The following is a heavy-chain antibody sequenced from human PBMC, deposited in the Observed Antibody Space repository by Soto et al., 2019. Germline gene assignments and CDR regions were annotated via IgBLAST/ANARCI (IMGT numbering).Heavy chain of an antibody. Sequence: ASVKVSCKASRYTFTDYYIHWVRQAPGQWLEWMGWISSDNGNTKYSQKFQGRVTFTRDTSASTAYMELSSLRSEDTAVYYCARAVAVPADFDYWGQGTLVTVSS. V-gene: IGHV1-3*04. J-gene: IGHJ4*02. CDR3: ARAVAVPADFDY. CDR2: ISSDNGNT. D-gene: IGHD6-19*01. CDR1: RYTFTDYY.